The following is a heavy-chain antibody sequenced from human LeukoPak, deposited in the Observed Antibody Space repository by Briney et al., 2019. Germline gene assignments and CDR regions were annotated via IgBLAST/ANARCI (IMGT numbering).Heavy chain of an antibody. CDR2: ISSSGSTI. D-gene: IGHD5-12*01. V-gene: IGHV3-48*03. J-gene: IGHJ4*02. CDR1: GFTFSSYE. CDR3: AKDGAWLRFDD. Sequence: GGSLRLSCAASGFTFSSYEMNWVRQAPGKGLEWVSYISSSGSTIYYADSVKGRFTISRDNAKNSLYLQMTNLRAEDTAVYYCAKDGAWLRFDDWGQGTLVTVSS.